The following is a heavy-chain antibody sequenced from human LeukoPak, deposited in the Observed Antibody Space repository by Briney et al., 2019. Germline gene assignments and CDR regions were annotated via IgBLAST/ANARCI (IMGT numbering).Heavy chain of an antibody. V-gene: IGHV3-30*02. J-gene: IGHJ6*03. CDR1: GFTFSSYG. D-gene: IGHD6-13*01. CDR2: IRYDGSNK. Sequence: GGSLRLSCAASGFTFSSYGMHWVRQAPGKGLEWVAFIRYDGSNKYYADSVKGRFTISRDNSKNTLYLQMNSLRAEDTAVYYCAKDRNSSSWYGYYYYMDVWGKGTTVTVSS. CDR3: AKDRNSSSWYGYYYYMDV.